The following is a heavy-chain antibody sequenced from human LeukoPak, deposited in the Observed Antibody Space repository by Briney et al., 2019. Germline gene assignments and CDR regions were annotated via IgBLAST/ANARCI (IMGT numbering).Heavy chain of an antibody. Sequence: PSQTLSLTCTVSGGSISSGSYYWSWIRQPAGKGLEWIGRIYTSGSTNYNPSLKSRVTISVDTSKNQFSLKLSSVTAADTAVYYCARRVWATTISRDGFDIWGQGTMVTVSS. CDR1: GGSISSGSYY. CDR2: IYTSGST. D-gene: IGHD1-26*01. J-gene: IGHJ3*02. V-gene: IGHV4-61*02. CDR3: ARRVWATTISRDGFDI.